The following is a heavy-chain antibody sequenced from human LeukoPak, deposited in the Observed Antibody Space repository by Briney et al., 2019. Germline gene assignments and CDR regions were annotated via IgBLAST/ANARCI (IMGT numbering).Heavy chain of an antibody. V-gene: IGHV4-59*01. Sequence: SETLSLTCTVSGGSISSYYWSWIRQPPGKGLEWIGYIYYSGSTNYNPSLKSRVTISVDTSKNQFSLKLSSVTAADTAVYHCARAGPYDFWSGYHDYWGQGTLVTVSS. CDR3: ARAGPYDFWSGYHDY. CDR2: IYYSGST. D-gene: IGHD3-3*01. J-gene: IGHJ4*02. CDR1: GGSISSYY.